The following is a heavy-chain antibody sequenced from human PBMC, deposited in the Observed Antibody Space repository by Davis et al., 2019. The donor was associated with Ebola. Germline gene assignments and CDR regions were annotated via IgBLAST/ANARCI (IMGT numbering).Heavy chain of an antibody. V-gene: IGHV4-34*01. J-gene: IGHJ5*02. CDR1: GGSFSGYY. CDR2: INHSAST. CDR3: ARVVGAATGWFDP. Sequence: MPSDTLSLTCAVYGGSFSGYYWSWIRQPPGKALEWIGEINHSASTNYNPSLKSRVTISVDTSRNQFSLKLSSVTAADTAVYYCARVVGAATGWFDPWGQGTLVTVSS. D-gene: IGHD1-26*01.